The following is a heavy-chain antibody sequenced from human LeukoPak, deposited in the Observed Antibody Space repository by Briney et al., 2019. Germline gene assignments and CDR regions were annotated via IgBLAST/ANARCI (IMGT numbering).Heavy chain of an antibody. V-gene: IGHV1-58*01. J-gene: IGHJ4*02. CDR3: AAGPLTYYYDSSGYYPTYYFDY. D-gene: IGHD3-22*01. CDR1: GFTFTSSA. Sequence: SVKVSCKASGFTFTSSAVQLVRQARGQRLEWIGWIVVGSGNTNYAQKFQERVTITRDMSTSTAYMELSSLRSEDTAVYYCAAGPLTYYYDSSGYYPTYYFDYWGQGTLVTVSS. CDR2: IVVGSGNT.